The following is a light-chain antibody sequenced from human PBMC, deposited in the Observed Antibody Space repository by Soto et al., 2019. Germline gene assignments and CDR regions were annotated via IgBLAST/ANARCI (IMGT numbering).Light chain of an antibody. Sequence: DIQMTQSPSSLSASVGDRVTITCQACQGISNYLNWFQQKPGKAPKLLIYDASSLAAGVPSRFSGSGSGTDFTFTISSLQPEDIATDFCQQYYSYPLTFGGGTKVYIK. V-gene: IGKV1-33*01. CDR3: QQYYSYPLT. J-gene: IGKJ4*01. CDR2: DAS. CDR1: QGISNY.